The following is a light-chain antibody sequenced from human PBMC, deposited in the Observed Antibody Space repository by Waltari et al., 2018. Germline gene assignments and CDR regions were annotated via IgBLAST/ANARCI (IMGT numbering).Light chain of an antibody. J-gene: IGKJ2*01. Sequence: DIQMTQSPSSLSASVGDRVTITCRASPSIDNYLNWYQHKPGKAPKLLIYAASSLQSGVTSRFSGSGSGTDFNLTISSLQPEDSATYYCQQYNGYSPMYTFGQGTKLEI. CDR1: PSIDNY. CDR2: AAS. V-gene: IGKV1-39*01. CDR3: QQYNGYSPMYT.